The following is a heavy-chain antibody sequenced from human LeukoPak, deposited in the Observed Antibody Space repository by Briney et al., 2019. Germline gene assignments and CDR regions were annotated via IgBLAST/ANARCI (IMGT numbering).Heavy chain of an antibody. V-gene: IGHV4-4*09. D-gene: IGHD3-3*01. Sequence: SETLSLTCTVSGGSISGYYWSWIRQPPGKGLEWIGYIYTSGSTNYNPSLKSRVTISVATSNNQFSLKLSSVTAADTAVYDCAGHGSRLRFVEWTIDYWGQGTLVTVSS. CDR2: IYTSGST. J-gene: IGHJ4*02. CDR1: GGSISGYY. CDR3: AGHGSRLRFVEWTIDY.